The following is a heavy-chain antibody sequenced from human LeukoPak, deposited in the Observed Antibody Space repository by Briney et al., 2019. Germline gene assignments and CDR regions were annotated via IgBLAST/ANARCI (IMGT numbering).Heavy chain of an antibody. CDR2: IYNSGHT. CDR3: ARAAVTTSRYFQH. V-gene: IGHV4-59*01. Sequence: SETLSLTCTVSGGSISSYYWSWIRQPPGKGLEWIGYIYNSGHTNYNPSLKSRVTISEDPFKTQLSLKLSSVTAADTAVYYCARAAVTTSRYFQHWGQGTLVTVSS. CDR1: GGSISSYY. J-gene: IGHJ1*01. D-gene: IGHD4-17*01.